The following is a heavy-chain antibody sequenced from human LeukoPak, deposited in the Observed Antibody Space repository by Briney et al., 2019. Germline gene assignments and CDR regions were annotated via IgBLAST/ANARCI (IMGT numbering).Heavy chain of an antibody. CDR2: IYSGGST. CDR3: ARDGGDSSWFDP. Sequence: GGSLRLACAASGFTVSSNYMTWVRQAPGKGLEWVSVIYSGGSTFYADSVKGRFTISRDNSKNTLYLQMNSLRAEDTAVYYCARDGGDSSWFDPWGQGTLVTVSS. D-gene: IGHD3-22*01. J-gene: IGHJ5*02. CDR1: GFTVSSNY. V-gene: IGHV3-53*05.